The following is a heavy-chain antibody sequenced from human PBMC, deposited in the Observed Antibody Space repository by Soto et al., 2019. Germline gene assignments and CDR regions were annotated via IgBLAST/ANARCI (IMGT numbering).Heavy chain of an antibody. D-gene: IGHD6-25*01. V-gene: IGHV3-30*18. CDR1: GFTFSSYG. J-gene: IGHJ4*02. CDR3: AKDVSGYYFDY. Sequence: QVQLVESGGGVVQPGRSLRLSCAASGFTFSSYGMHWVRQAPGKGLEWVAVISYDGSNKYYADSVKGRFTISRDNSKYTLYLQMNSLRAEDTAVYYCAKDVSGYYFDYWGQGTLVTVSS. CDR2: ISYDGSNK.